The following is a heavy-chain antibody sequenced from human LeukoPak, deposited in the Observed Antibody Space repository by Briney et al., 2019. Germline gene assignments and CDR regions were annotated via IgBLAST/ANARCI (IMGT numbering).Heavy chain of an antibody. J-gene: IGHJ4*02. V-gene: IGHV1-2*02. CDR1: GYTFTGYY. CDR3: ARPRLWYSSGWDFDY. Sequence: ASVKVSCKASGYTFTGYYMHWVRQAPGQGLEWMGWINPNSGGTNYAQKFQGRVTMTRDTSISTAYMELSRLRSDDTAVYYCARPRLWYSSGWDFDYWGQGTLDTVSS. D-gene: IGHD6-19*01. CDR2: INPNSGGT.